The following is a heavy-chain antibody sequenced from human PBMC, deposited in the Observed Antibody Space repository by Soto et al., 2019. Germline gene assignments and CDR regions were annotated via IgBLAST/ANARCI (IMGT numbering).Heavy chain of an antibody. CDR3: ARACGPSVVMTFYDF. CDR1: GGPFSNYA. CDR2: IIPILGTA. D-gene: IGHD3-16*02. J-gene: IGHJ4*02. V-gene: IGHV1-69*01. Sequence: QVQLVQSGAEVKKPGSSVKVSCKASGGPFSNYAISWVRQAPGQGLEWMGGIIPILGTAKYAQNFEGRVTITAAESTNDVYLEVSSRRSEDTAVYYCARACGPSVVMTFYDFWGQGTLVTVSS.